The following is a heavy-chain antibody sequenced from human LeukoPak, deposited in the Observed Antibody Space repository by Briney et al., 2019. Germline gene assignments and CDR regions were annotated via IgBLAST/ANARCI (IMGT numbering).Heavy chain of an antibody. CDR2: IYYSGST. V-gene: IGHV4-39*07. D-gene: IGHD3-10*01. Sequence: SETLSLTCTVSGGSISSSSYYWGWIRQPPGKGLEWIGSIYYSGSTYYNPSLKSRVTISVDTSKNQFSLKLSSVTAADTAVYYCARDGTFTMVRGVTPFDPWGQGTLVTVSS. CDR1: GGSISSSSYY. J-gene: IGHJ5*02. CDR3: ARDGTFTMVRGVTPFDP.